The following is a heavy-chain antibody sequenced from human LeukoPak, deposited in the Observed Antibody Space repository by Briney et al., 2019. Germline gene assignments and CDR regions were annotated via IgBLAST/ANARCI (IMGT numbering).Heavy chain of an antibody. Sequence: GGSLRLSCAASGFTFSSYGMHWVRQAPGKGLEWVAVISYDGSNKYYADSVKGRSTISRDNSKNTLYLQMNGLRAEDTAVYYCARDPGEMIVATTFDNWGQGTLVTVSS. CDR3: ARDPGEMIVATTFDN. CDR2: ISYDGSNK. CDR1: GFTFSSYG. D-gene: IGHD5-12*01. V-gene: IGHV3-30*03. J-gene: IGHJ4*02.